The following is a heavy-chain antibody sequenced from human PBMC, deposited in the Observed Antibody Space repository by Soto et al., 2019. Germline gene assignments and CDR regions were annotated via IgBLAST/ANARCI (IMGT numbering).Heavy chain of an antibody. Sequence: QVQLVESGGGVVQPGRSLRLSCAASGFTFSSYAMHWVRQAPGKGLEWVAVISYDGSNKYYADSVKGRFTISRDNSKNTLYLQMNSLRAEDTAVYYCARAPGEGAFDIWGQGTMGTVSS. J-gene: IGHJ3*02. CDR3: ARAPGEGAFDI. CDR1: GFTFSSYA. D-gene: IGHD3-16*01. CDR2: ISYDGSNK. V-gene: IGHV3-30-3*01.